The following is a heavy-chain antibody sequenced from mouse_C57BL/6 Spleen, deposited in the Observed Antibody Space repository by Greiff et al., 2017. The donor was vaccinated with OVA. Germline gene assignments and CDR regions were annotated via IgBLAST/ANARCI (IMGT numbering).Heavy chain of an antibody. D-gene: IGHD2-3*01. CDR3: ARREVYDGYLSWYFDV. CDR2: INPNNGGT. J-gene: IGHJ1*03. V-gene: IGHV1-26*01. CDR1: GYTFTDYY. Sequence: EVQLQQSGPELVKPGASVKISCKASGYTFTDYYMNWVKQSHGKSLEWIGDINPNNGGTSYNQKFKGKATLTVDKSSSTAYMELRSLTSEDSAVYYCARREVYDGYLSWYFDVWGTGTTVTVSS.